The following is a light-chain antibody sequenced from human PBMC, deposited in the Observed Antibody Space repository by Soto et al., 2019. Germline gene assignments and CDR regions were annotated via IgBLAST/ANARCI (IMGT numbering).Light chain of an antibody. CDR1: QSVSSY. J-gene: IGKJ1*01. V-gene: IGKV3-11*01. Sequence: EIVLTQSPATLSLSPGERATLSCRASQSVSSYLAWYQQKPGQAPMLLIYDASNRATDIPARFSGSGSGTDFTLTISSLEPEDFAVYYCLQRSGWPWTFGQGTKVEIK. CDR2: DAS. CDR3: LQRSGWPWT.